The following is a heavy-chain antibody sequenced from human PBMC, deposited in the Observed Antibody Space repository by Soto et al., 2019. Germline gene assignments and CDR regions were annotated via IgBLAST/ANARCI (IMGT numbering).Heavy chain of an antibody. CDR1: GFTFSSYA. D-gene: IGHD1-1*01. CDR2: ISGSGGST. CDR3: ARDLGGLERRFWNWFDP. Sequence: PGGSLRLSCAASGFTFSSYAMSWVRQAPGKGLEWVSAISGSGGSTYYADSVKGRFTISRDNSKNTLYLQMNSLRAEDTAVYYCARDLGGLERRFWNWFDPWGQGTLVTVSS. J-gene: IGHJ5*02. V-gene: IGHV3-23*01.